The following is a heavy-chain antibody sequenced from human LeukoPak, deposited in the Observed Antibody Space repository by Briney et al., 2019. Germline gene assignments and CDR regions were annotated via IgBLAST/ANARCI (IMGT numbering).Heavy chain of an antibody. Sequence: SETLSLTCTVSGGSISSYYWSWIRQPPGKGLEWIGYIYYSGSTNYNPSLKSRVTISVDTSKNQFSLKLSSVTAADTAVYYCARGKGSYYDSSGYYYYFDYWGQGTLVTVSS. V-gene: IGHV4-59*01. CDR1: GGSISSYY. D-gene: IGHD3-22*01. CDR2: IYYSGST. J-gene: IGHJ4*02. CDR3: ARGKGSYYDSSGYYYYFDY.